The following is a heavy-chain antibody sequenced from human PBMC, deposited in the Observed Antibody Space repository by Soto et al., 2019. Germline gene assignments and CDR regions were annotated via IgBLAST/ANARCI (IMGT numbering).Heavy chain of an antibody. CDR2: ISYSGTS. V-gene: IGHV4-39*01. J-gene: IGHJ5*02. D-gene: IGHD2-2*01. Sequence: QLQLQESGPGLVKPSETLSLTCTVSGGSISDDTYYWGWIRQPPGKGLEWIGSISYSGTSSYNPSLTSRVPMSVDTSKKQLSLRLSSVIAADTAVYYCARLHCNSPNCVPLDPWGQGTLVIVSS. CDR3: ARLHCNSPNCVPLDP. CDR1: GGSISDDTYY.